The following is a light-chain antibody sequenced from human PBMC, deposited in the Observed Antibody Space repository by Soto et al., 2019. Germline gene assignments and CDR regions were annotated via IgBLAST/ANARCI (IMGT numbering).Light chain of an antibody. V-gene: IGKV1-5*01. Sequence: DIQMTQSPSTLSASDGDRVTITCRATQYISTYLAWYQQGPGKAPKLLIYDASSLASVVPSRFSGSRSGTEFTLTIRSLQPDDFETYYCQEYNGYSRTFGQGTKVEIK. CDR3: QEYNGYSRT. CDR2: DAS. CDR1: QYISTY. J-gene: IGKJ1*01.